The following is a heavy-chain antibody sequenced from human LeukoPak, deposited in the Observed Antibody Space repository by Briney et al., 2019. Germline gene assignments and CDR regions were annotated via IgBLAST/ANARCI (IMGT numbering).Heavy chain of an antibody. Sequence: SETLSLTCTVSGYSISSGYYWGWIRQPPGKGLEWIGSIYHSGSTYYNPSLKSRVTISVDTSKNQFSLKLNSVTAADTAVYYCARTLNYYDSSGYSIRYFDYWGQGTLVTVSS. D-gene: IGHD3-22*01. J-gene: IGHJ4*02. CDR3: ARTLNYYDSSGYSIRYFDY. V-gene: IGHV4-38-2*02. CDR1: GYSISSGYY. CDR2: IYHSGST.